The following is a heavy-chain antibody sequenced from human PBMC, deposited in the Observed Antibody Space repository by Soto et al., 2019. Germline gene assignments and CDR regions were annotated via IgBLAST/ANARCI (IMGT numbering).Heavy chain of an antibody. J-gene: IGHJ4*02. CDR2: TGYTSKWYN. V-gene: IGHV6-1*01. D-gene: IGHD5-18*01. CDR1: GDSISTNNVA. Sequence: PSQTLSLTCAISGDSISTNNVAWSWIRQSPSGGLEWLGRTGYTSKWYNDYAVSARSRITINPDTSKNQFSLQLNSVTLDDTAVYYCARGKYSAFDYWGQGTLVTVSS. CDR3: ARGKYSAFDY.